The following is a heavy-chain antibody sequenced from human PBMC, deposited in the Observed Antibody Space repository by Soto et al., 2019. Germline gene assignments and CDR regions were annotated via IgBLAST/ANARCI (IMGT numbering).Heavy chain of an antibody. CDR2: IYSGGST. J-gene: IGHJ4*02. CDR3: ASLHCSGGSCPDY. D-gene: IGHD2-15*01. V-gene: IGHV3-66*01. Sequence: EVPLVESGGGLVQPGGSLRLSCAASGFTVSSNYMSWVRQAPGKGLEWVSVIYSGGSTYYADSVKGRFTISRDNSKNTLYLQMNSLRAEDTAVYYCASLHCSGGSCPDYWGQGTLVTVSS. CDR1: GFTVSSNY.